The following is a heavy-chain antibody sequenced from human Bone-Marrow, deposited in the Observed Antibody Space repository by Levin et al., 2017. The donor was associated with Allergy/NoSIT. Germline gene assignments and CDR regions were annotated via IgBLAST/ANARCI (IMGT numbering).Heavy chain of an antibody. V-gene: IGHV1-2*06. CDR2: LNPNTGAT. CDR3: ARETIAAPPYNWFDT. Sequence: PGASVKVSCKASGFTFTIYDIHWVRQAPGQGLEWVGRLNPNTGATDSAQKFMGRVTMTRDTSTTTAFMELTRLRPDDTAIYYCARETIAAPPYNWFDTWGQGALVTVSS. J-gene: IGHJ5*02. D-gene: IGHD1-7*01. CDR1: GFTFTIYD.